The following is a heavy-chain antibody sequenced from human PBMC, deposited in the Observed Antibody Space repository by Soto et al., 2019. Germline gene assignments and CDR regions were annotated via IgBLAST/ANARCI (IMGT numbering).Heavy chain of an antibody. CDR1: GFTFSSYW. D-gene: IGHD6-13*01. J-gene: IGHJ6*02. CDR2: INSDGSST. CDR3: ARDGRIAAAGTYYYYGMDV. V-gene: IGHV3-74*01. Sequence: EVQLVESGGGLVQPGGSLRLSCAASGFTFSSYWMHWVRQAPGKGLVWVSRINSDGSSTSYADSVKGRFTISRDNAKNTLYLQMNSLRAEDTAVYYCARDGRIAAAGTYYYYGMDVWGQGTTVTVS.